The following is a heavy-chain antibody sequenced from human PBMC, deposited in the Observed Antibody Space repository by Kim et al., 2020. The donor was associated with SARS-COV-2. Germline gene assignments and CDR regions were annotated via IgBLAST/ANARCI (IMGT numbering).Heavy chain of an antibody. V-gene: IGHV4-59*08. Sequence: RVTISVDTSKNQFSLKLSSVTAADTAVYYCARHTQYYDILTGYYTGGMDVWGQGTTVTVSS. J-gene: IGHJ6*02. CDR3: ARHTQYYDILTGYYTGGMDV. D-gene: IGHD3-9*01.